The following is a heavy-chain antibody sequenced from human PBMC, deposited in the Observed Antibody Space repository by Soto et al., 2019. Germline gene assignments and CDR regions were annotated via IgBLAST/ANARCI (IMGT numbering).Heavy chain of an antibody. CDR3: ARDVQAGNLLWSPPHDY. V-gene: IGHV3-30-3*01. CDR1: GFTFSSYV. D-gene: IGHD3-10*01. J-gene: IGHJ4*02. Sequence: GGSLRLSCAASGFTFSSYVMHWVRQAPGKGLEWVAVISYDGSNQYYADSVKGRFTISRDNSKNTLYLQMNSLRAEDTAVYYCARDVQAGNLLWSPPHDYWGQGTLVTVSS. CDR2: ISYDGSNQ.